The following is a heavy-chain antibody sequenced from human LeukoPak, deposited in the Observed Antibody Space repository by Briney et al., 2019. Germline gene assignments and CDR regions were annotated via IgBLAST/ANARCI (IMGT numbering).Heavy chain of an antibody. V-gene: IGHV1-2*02. CDR2: INPNSGGT. Sequence: ASMKVSCKASGYTFTGYYMHWVRQAPGQGLEWMGWINPNSGGTNYAQKFQGRVTMTRDTSISTAYMELSRLRSDDTAVYYCARDVRAVYYYYMDVWGKGTTVTISS. CDR3: ARDVRAVYYYYMDV. D-gene: IGHD6-19*01. CDR1: GYTFTGYY. J-gene: IGHJ6*03.